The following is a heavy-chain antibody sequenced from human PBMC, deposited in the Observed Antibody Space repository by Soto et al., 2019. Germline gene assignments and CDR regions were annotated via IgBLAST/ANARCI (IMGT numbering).Heavy chain of an antibody. Sequence: GGSLRLSCAASGFTFSNYGMHWVRQAPGKGLEWLAVISYDGSNKYYADSLKGRFTISRDNSRNTLYLQMNSLRVEDTAVYYCAKKRDRYFDYWGQGTLVTVSS. J-gene: IGHJ4*02. CDR1: GFTFSNYG. CDR3: AKKRDRYFDY. CDR2: ISYDGSNK. V-gene: IGHV3-30*18.